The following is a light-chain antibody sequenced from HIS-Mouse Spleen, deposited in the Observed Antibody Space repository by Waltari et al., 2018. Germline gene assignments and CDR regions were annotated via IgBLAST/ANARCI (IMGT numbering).Light chain of an antibody. J-gene: IGLJ2*01. CDR1: SSDVGGYNY. CDR3: CSYAGSYTLV. Sequence: QSALTQPRSVSGSPGQSVTISCTGTSSDVGGYNYVSWYQQHPGKAPKLRLYDVSKRPSGVPYRFSGSKSGNPASLTISGLQAEDEADYYCCSYAGSYTLVFGGGTKLTVL. CDR2: DVS. V-gene: IGLV2-11*01.